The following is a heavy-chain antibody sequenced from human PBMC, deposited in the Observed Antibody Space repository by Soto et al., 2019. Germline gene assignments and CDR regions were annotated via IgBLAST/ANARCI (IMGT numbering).Heavy chain of an antibody. Sequence: GGSLRLSCAASGFTLSNYWMSWVRQFPGKGLQWVANIRQDGSDKNYVGSLEGRFTISRDNAKNSVFLQLSSLRDEDTAVYYCVRESRSGGSVGGQG. CDR3: VRESRSGGSV. CDR2: IRQDGSDK. CDR1: GFTLSNYW. J-gene: IGHJ4*02. D-gene: IGHD2-15*01. V-gene: IGHV3-7*01.